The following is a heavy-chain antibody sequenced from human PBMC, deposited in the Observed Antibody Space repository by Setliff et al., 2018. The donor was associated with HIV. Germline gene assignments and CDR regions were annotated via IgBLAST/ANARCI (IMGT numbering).Heavy chain of an antibody. CDR3: ARWFVGYDGDSYYYYGMDV. CDR1: GFSVSSNY. D-gene: IGHD4-17*01. J-gene: IGHJ6*02. CDR2: IYSGGIT. V-gene: IGHV3-53*01. Sequence: GGSLRLSCATSGFSVSSNYMGWVRQAPGKGLIWVSVIYSGGITKYSDSAEGRFTIFRDSSTLYLQMNSLRAEDSAVYYCARWFVGYDGDSYYYYGMDVWGQGTTVTVS.